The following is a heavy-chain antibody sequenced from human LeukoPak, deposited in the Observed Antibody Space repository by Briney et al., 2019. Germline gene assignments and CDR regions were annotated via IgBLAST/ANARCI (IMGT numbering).Heavy chain of an antibody. V-gene: IGHV1-69*13. J-gene: IGHJ4*02. Sequence: ASVKVSCKASGGTFSSYAISWVRQAPGQGLEWMGGSIPIFGTANYAQKFQGRVTIAADESTSTAYMELSSLRSEDTAVYYCALTMVRGVIIPPLGYWGQGTLVTVSS. CDR1: GGTFSSYA. D-gene: IGHD3-10*01. CDR2: SIPIFGTA. CDR3: ALTMVRGVIIPPLGY.